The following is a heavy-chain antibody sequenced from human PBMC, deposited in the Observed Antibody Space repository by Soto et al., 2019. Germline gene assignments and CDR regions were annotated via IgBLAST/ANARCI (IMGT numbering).Heavy chain of an antibody. CDR1: GFTFSGYS. CDR3: AREDILGVRSFDY. J-gene: IGHJ4*02. V-gene: IGHV3-48*02. CDR2: ISSGSKTK. D-gene: IGHD3-9*01. Sequence: GGSLRLSCAASGFTFSGYSVNWVRQAPGKGLEWVSYISSGSKTKYYAESVKGRFTISRDNARNSQYLQMHSLRDEDTAVYYCAREDILGVRSFDYWGQGTLVTVSS.